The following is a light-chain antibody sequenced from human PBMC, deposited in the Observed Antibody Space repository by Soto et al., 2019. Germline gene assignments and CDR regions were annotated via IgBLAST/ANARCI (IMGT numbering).Light chain of an antibody. V-gene: IGLV2-18*02. J-gene: IGLJ1*01. CDR2: EVS. CDR1: SSDVGSYNR. CDR3: NSYTGSSTYV. Sequence: QSALTQPPSVSGSPGQSVAISCTGTSSDVGSYNRVSWYQQPPGAAPKLMIYEVSNRPSGVPDRFSGSKSGNTASLTISGLQAEDEADYYCNSYTGSSTYVSGTGTKVPVL.